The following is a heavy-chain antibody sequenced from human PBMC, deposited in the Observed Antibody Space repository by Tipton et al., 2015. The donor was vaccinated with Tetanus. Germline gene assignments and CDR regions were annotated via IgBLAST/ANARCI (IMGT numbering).Heavy chain of an antibody. Sequence: TLSLTCTVSGGSLSSSHWAWIRQPPGKGLEWLGKITYSRATHYNSSLKSRVTISLDASTGQFSLKLTSATAADTAVYFCARHLTYTYTSRYFDYWGLGTLVTVSS. V-gene: IGHV4-59*01. J-gene: IGHJ4*02. CDR3: ARHLTYTYTSRYFDY. D-gene: IGHD5-18*01. CDR2: ITYSRAT. CDR1: GGSLSSSH.